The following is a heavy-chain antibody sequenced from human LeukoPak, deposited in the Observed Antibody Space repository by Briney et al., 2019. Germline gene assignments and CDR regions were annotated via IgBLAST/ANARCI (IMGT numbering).Heavy chain of an antibody. V-gene: IGHV3-30*02. CDR1: GLTFSSYW. J-gene: IGHJ6*04. CDR3: ANTMNDYVYYFYMHV. D-gene: IGHD4-17*01. Sequence: GGSLRLSCAASGLTFSSYWMNCVRQAPGKGLDWVAFIRYDGTKKYCADSVKGRFTVSRDNSKNTLYLQMNSLRAEDTAVYYCANTMNDYVYYFYMHVWGKGTTVTVSS. CDR2: IRYDGTKK.